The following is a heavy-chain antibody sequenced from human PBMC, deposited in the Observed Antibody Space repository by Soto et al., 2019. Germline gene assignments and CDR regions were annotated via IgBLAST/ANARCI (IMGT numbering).Heavy chain of an antibody. Sequence: PSETLSLTFSVYGASSRAYHWSWIRQSPGEGLEWIGEFSYSGSLNYNPSLKRRVAVSLDTSTDHFSLTMTSVTAADTGVYFCAGGPRYWSFALWRRGTLVTVSS. CDR3: AGGPRYWSFAL. V-gene: IGHV4-34*01. CDR1: GASSRAYH. D-gene: IGHD1-20*01. J-gene: IGHJ2*01. CDR2: FSYSGSL.